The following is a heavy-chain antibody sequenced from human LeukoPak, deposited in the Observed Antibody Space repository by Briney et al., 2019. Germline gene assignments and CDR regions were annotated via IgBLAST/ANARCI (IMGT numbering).Heavy chain of an antibody. CDR1: GDSVSSSSSA. J-gene: IGHJ4*02. CDR3: ARNLRPDFDY. V-gene: IGHV6-1*01. Sequence: SQTLSLTCAISGDSVSSSSSAWSWIRQSPSRGLEWLGRTYYRSKWHNDYAESVKSRITINPDTSKSEFSLQLNSVTPKDTAVYYCARNLRPDFDYWGQGTLVTVSS. CDR2: TYYRSKWHN.